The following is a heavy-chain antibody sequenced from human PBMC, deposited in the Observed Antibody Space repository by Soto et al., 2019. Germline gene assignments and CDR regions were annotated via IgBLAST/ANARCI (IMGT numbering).Heavy chain of an antibody. CDR2: IWYDGSNK. Sequence: PGGSLRLSCAASGFTFSSYGMHWVRQAPGKGLEWVAVIWYDGSNKYYADSVKGRFTISRDNSKNTLYLQMNSLRAEDTAVYYCARFRERHYYFDYWGQGTLVTVSS. V-gene: IGHV3-33*01. D-gene: IGHD1-1*01. CDR3: ARFRERHYYFDY. CDR1: GFTFSSYG. J-gene: IGHJ4*02.